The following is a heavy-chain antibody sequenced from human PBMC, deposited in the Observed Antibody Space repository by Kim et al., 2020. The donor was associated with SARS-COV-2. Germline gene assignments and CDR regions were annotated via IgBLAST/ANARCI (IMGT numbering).Heavy chain of an antibody. CDR1: GFTFSNAW. D-gene: IGHD5-12*01. V-gene: IGHV3-15*01. CDR2: IKSKTDGGTT. CDR3: TTVAPYVGERWLQFLDGLPYYYYYYGMDV. J-gene: IGHJ6*02. Sequence: GGSLRLSCAASGFTFSNAWMSWVRQAPGKGLEWVGRIKSKTDGGTTDYAAPVKGRFTISRDDSKNTLYLQMNSLKTEDTAVYYCTTVAPYVGERWLQFLDGLPYYYYYYGMDVWGQGATVTVSS.